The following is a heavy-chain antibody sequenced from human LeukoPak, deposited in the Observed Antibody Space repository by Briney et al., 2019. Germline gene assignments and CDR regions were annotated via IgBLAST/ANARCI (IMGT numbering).Heavy chain of an antibody. CDR2: IRYEGSNK. CDR3: AKASGGSCYC. CDR1: GFTLTSDG. D-gene: IGHD2-15*01. Sequence: GGSLSLSCAASGFTLTSDGAHWVRQAPNGVRGWVGFIRYEGSNKYYADSVKGRFTISRDNSKNTLYLQMTSLRAEDTVVYYCAKASGGSCYCWGQGTLVTVSS. V-gene: IGHV3-30*02. J-gene: IGHJ4*02.